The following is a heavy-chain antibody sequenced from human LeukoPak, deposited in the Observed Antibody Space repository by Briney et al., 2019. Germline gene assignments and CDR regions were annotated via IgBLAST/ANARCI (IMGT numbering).Heavy chain of an antibody. J-gene: IGHJ4*02. Sequence: PSQTLSLTCTVSGGSISSGSYYWSWIRQPPGKGLEWIGYIYYSGSTNYNPSLKSRVTISVDTSKNQFSLKLSSVTAADTAVYYCARDRYYYDSSGGRGLDYWGQGTLVTVSS. D-gene: IGHD3-22*01. V-gene: IGHV4-61*01. CDR1: GGSISSGSYY. CDR3: ARDRYYYDSSGGRGLDY. CDR2: IYYSGST.